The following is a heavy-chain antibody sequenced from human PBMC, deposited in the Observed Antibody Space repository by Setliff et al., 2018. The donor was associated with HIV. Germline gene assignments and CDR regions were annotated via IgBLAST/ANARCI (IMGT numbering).Heavy chain of an antibody. CDR2: IKSKTDGGTT. V-gene: IGHV3-15*01. CDR1: GFTFSNAW. D-gene: IGHD7-27*01. Sequence: PGGSLRLSCAASGFTFSNAWMTWVRQAPGKGLEWVGRIKSKTDGGTTDYAAPVKGRFTISRDDSKNTLYLQMNSLKTEDTAVYYCTTRANWAPNFRYWGRGTLVTVSS. J-gene: IGHJ4*02. CDR3: TTRANWAPNFRY.